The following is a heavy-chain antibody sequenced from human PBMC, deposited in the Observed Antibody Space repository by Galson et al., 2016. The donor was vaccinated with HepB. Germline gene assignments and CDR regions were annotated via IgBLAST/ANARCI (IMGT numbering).Heavy chain of an antibody. Sequence: CAISGDSVSRSTAAWNWIRQSPSRGLEWLGRTYYRSKWSSDYAVSMKSRITINADTSMNQFSLQLNSVTPEDTAVYYCASGTGAYVQWGQGTLVTVSS. V-gene: IGHV6-1*01. CDR1: GDSVSRSTAA. D-gene: IGHD5-12*01. CDR2: TYYRSKWSS. CDR3: ASGTGAYVQ. J-gene: IGHJ4*02.